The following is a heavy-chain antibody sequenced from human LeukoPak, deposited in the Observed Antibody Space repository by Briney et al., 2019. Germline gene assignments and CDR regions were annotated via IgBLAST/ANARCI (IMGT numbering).Heavy chain of an antibody. CDR2: ISDDGSNK. J-gene: IGHJ4*02. D-gene: IGHD6-19*01. CDR1: GFTFSSYG. CDR3: AKDALGSSGWYGDY. V-gene: IGHV3-30*18. Sequence: SGGSLRLSCAASGFTFSSYGMNWVRQAPGKGLEWVALISDDGSNKNYADSVKGRFTISRDNSKNTLYLQMNSLKPEDTAVYYCAKDALGSSGWYGDYWGQGTPVTVSS.